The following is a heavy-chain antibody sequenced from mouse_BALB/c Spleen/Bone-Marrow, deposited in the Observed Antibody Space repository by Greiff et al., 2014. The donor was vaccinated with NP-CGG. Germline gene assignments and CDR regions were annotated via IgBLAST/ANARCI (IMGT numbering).Heavy chain of an antibody. CDR2: ISTYSGNT. CDR1: GYTFTDYA. J-gene: IGHJ3*01. CDR3: ASPIYYGNYEGFAY. V-gene: IGHV1-67*01. Sequence: VQLQQSGPELVRPGVSVKISCKGSGYTFTDYAMHWVKQSHAKSLEWIGVISTYSGNTNYNQKFKGKATMTVDKSSSTAYMGLARLTSEDSDIYYCASPIYYGNYEGFAYWGQGTLVTVSA. D-gene: IGHD2-1*01.